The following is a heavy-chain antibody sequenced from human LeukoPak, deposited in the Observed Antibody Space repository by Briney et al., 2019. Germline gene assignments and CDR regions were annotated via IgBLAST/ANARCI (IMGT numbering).Heavy chain of an antibody. CDR2: IYYSGCT. J-gene: IGHJ4*02. CDR1: GGSISSSNW. Sequence: SETLSLTCAVSGGSISSSNWWSWVRQPPGKGLEWIGSIYYSGCTYYNPSLKSRVTISVDKSKNQFSLKLSSVTAADTAVYYCARTGAGAAGDYWGQGTLVTVSS. V-gene: IGHV4-4*02. D-gene: IGHD6-13*01. CDR3: ARTGAGAAGDY.